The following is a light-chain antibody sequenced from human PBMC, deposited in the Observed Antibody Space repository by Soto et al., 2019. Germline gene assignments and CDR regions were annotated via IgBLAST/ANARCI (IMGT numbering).Light chain of an antibody. V-gene: IGLV2-14*01. J-gene: IGLJ2*01. CDR2: DVS. CDR1: SSDVGGYDY. CDR3: TSYTRISSLGVV. Sequence: QSALTQPASVSGSPGQSITISCTGTSSDVGGYDYVSWYQQHPGKAPKLLIYDVSNRPSGVSNRFSGSKSGNTASLTISGLQAEDEADYYCTSYTRISSLGVVFAGGTQLTVL.